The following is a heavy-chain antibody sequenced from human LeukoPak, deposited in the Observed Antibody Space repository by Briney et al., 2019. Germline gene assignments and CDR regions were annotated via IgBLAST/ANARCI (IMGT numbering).Heavy chain of an antibody. CDR1: GFTFSSYA. V-gene: IGHV3-30-3*01. J-gene: IGHJ3*02. Sequence: PGGSLRLSCAASGFTFSSYAMHWVRQAPGKGLEWVAVISYDGSNKYYADSVKGQFTISRDNSKNTLYLQMNSLSAEDTAVYYCARGHDAFDIWGQGTMVTVSS. CDR2: ISYDGSNK. CDR3: ARGHDAFDI.